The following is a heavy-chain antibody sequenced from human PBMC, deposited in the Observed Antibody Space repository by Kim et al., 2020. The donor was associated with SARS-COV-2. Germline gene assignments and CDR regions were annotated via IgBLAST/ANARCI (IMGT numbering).Heavy chain of an antibody. CDR3: ASVYCGGDCSHYYYGMDV. J-gene: IGHJ6*02. CDR1: GFTFSSYS. D-gene: IGHD2-21*02. Sequence: GGSLRLSCAASGFTFSSYSLTWVRQGLGKGLEWVSSISSSSNYIYYADSVKGRFTISRDNAKKSLYQQMNSLRAEDTAVYYCASVYCGGDCSHYYYGMDVWGQGTTVTVSS. V-gene: IGHV3-21*01. CDR2: ISSSSNYI.